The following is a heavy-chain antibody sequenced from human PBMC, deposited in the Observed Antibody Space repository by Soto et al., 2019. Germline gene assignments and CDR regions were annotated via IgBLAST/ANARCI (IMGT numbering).Heavy chain of an antibody. CDR1: GFPFSSFA. CDR2: ISGSGGTT. V-gene: IGHV3-23*01. D-gene: IGHD4-4*01. Sequence: PGGSLRLSCAASGFPFSSFAMTWVRQAPGKGLEWVSGISGSGGTTHYADSVKGRFTISRDNSKNTLFLQMNSLRAEDTAVYYCAKNFNAAVSTSYFDHWGRGTLVTVSS. CDR3: AKNFNAAVSTSYFDH. J-gene: IGHJ4*02.